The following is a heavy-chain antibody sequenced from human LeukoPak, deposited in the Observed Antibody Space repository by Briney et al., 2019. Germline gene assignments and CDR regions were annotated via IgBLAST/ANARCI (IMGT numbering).Heavy chain of an antibody. Sequence: PSGTLSLTCAVSGGYFSGYYWTWIRQPPGKGLEWIGEINHSGSANYNPSLMSRVTISLDTSKNHFSLNLSSVTAADTAVYYCARGQGTVTTHWGQGTLVTVSS. CDR2: INHSGSA. CDR1: GGYFSGYY. V-gene: IGHV4-34*01. CDR3: ARGQGTVTTH. D-gene: IGHD4-11*01. J-gene: IGHJ4*02.